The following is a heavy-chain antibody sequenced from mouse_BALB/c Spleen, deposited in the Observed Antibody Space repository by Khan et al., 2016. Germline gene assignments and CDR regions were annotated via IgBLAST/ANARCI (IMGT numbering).Heavy chain of an antibody. CDR3: VRPVYGVDEGYYFDY. Sequence: LVKTGASVKISCKASGYSFTGYYMHWVKQSHGKSLEWIGYISCYNGATRYNQKFKGKATFTIDTSSSTAYMQFNSLTSEDSAVYYCVRPVYGVDEGYYFDYWGQGTTLTVSS. V-gene: IGHV1S34*01. CDR1: GYSFTGYY. CDR2: ISCYNGAT. D-gene: IGHD1-1*02. J-gene: IGHJ2*01.